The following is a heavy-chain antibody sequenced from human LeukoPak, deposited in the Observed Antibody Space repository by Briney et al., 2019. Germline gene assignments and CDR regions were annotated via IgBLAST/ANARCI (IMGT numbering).Heavy chain of an antibody. Sequence: GGPLRLSCAASGFTFSSYAMSWVRQPPGKGLEWGSSISGGGGSTYYADSVKGRFTFSRDKSKNTLYLQMNTVRAEDTAVYYCVRASSGWYNFDDWGQGTLVTVSS. CDR1: GFTFSSYA. CDR3: VRASSGWYNFDD. J-gene: IGHJ4*02. D-gene: IGHD6-19*01. CDR2: ISGGGGST. V-gene: IGHV3-23*01.